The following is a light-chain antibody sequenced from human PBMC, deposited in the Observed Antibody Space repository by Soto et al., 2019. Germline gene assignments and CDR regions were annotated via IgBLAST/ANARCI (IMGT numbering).Light chain of an antibody. Sequence: EIVWTQSPGTLSLSPGERATLSCRASQSVSSSYLAWYQQKPGQAPRLLIYGASSRATGIPDRFSGSGSGTDFTLTISRLEPEDFAVYYCQQYGSSTETFGQGTKVDIK. J-gene: IGKJ1*01. CDR3: QQYGSSTET. V-gene: IGKV3-20*01. CDR2: GAS. CDR1: QSVSSSY.